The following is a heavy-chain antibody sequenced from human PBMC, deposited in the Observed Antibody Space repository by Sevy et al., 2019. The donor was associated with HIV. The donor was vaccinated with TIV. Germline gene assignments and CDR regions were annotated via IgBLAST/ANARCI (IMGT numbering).Heavy chain of an antibody. D-gene: IGHD6-19*01. CDR3: TKFYGTGSYVDY. Sequence: GGSLRLSCAASGFTLSNAWMSWVRQAPGKGLEWVANIKEDGSEQYYVDSVKGRFTVSRDNAKNSLYLQMNSLRAEDTAVYYCTKFYGTGSYVDYWGQGTLVTVSS. CDR2: IKEDGSEQ. V-gene: IGHV3-7*01. CDR1: GFTLSNAW. J-gene: IGHJ4*02.